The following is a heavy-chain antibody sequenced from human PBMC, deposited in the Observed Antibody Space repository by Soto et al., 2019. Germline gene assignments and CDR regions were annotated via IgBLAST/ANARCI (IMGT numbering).Heavy chain of an antibody. J-gene: IGHJ6*02. Sequence: QVQLVQSGAEVKKPGSSVKVSCKASGGTFSSYAISWVRQAPGQGLEWMGGIIPIFGTANYAQKFQGRVTMPEDESTSTAYMELSSLRSEDTAVYYCARANSIPLNYYYYGMDVWGQGTTVTVSS. CDR3: ARANSIPLNYYYYGMDV. D-gene: IGHD4-4*01. CDR1: GGTFSSYA. CDR2: IIPIFGTA. V-gene: IGHV1-69*01.